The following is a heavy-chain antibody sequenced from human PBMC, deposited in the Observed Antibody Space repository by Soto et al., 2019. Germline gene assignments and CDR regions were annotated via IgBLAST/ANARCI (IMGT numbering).Heavy chain of an antibody. J-gene: IGHJ4*02. D-gene: IGHD3-16*02. CDR1: GFSFSNYA. Sequence: GGSLRLSCAASGFSFSNYAMNWVRQAPGKGLEWVSAISAGGSNTNYADSVKGRFTISSDNSKNTLYLQMNSLRAEDTAVYYCAKDTSTYYDYVWGSYRPLDYWGQGTLVTVSS. CDR2: ISAGGSNT. V-gene: IGHV3-23*01. CDR3: AKDTSTYYDYVWGSYRPLDY.